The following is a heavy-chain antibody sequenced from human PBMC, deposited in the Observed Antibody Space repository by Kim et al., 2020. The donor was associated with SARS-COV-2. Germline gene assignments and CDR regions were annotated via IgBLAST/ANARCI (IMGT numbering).Heavy chain of an antibody. J-gene: IGHJ5*02. CDR2: ISAYNGNT. CDR3: ARVELNWNPENWFDP. V-gene: IGHV1-18*04. CDR1: GYTFTSYG. Sequence: ASLKVSCKASGYTFTSYGISWVRQAPGQGLEWMGWISAYNGNTNYAQKLQGRVTMTTDTSTSTAYMELRSLRSDDTAVYYCARVELNWNPENWFDPWGQGTLVTVSS. D-gene: IGHD1-1*01.